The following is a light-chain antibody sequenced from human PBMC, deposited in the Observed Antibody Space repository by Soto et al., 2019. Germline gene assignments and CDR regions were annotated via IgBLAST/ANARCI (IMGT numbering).Light chain of an antibody. J-gene: IGLJ2*01. CDR2: DDR. Sequence: SYELTKPPSVSVAPGQTAMMTWGGNNIGSKTVHWYQQKPGQAPVLVVYDDRARPSGIPERFSGSNSGNTATLTISTVAVGDEADYYCQVWDSSSDHVEFGGGTKLTVL. CDR3: QVWDSSSDHVE. CDR1: NIGSKT. V-gene: IGLV3-21*02.